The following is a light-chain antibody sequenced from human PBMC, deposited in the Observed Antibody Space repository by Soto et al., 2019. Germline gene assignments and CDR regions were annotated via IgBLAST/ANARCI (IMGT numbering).Light chain of an antibody. Sequence: EIVMTQSPVTLSVSPGERATLSCRASQSVSSSLAWYQQKPGQAPRLLIYGASSRATGIPARFSGSGSGTQFTLTITSLQPEDVAVYYCQQYNKWLQTFGQGTKVDIK. J-gene: IGKJ1*01. CDR3: QQYNKWLQT. CDR1: QSVSSS. CDR2: GAS. V-gene: IGKV3-15*01.